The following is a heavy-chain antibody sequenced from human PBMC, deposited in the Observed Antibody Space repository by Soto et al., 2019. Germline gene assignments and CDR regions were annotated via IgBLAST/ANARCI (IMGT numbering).Heavy chain of an antibody. CDR3: ASSSYCSSTSCYRPY. CDR2: IYSGGST. CDR1: AFTVSSNY. Sequence: PGGSLRLSCAASAFTVSSNYMSWVRQAPGKGLEWVSVIYSGGSTYYADSVKGRFTISRHNSKNTLYLQMNSLRAEDTAVYYCASSSYCSSTSCYRPYWGQGTLVTVSS. D-gene: IGHD2-2*01. J-gene: IGHJ4*02. V-gene: IGHV3-53*04.